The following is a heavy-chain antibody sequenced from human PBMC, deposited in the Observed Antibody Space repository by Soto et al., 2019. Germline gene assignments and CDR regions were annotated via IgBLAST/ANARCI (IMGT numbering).Heavy chain of an antibody. CDR1: GFSFCSYV. V-gene: IGHV3-33*03. J-gene: IGHJ4*02. D-gene: IGHD2-15*01. CDR3: ATDTHAAFDY. CDR2: IWFDGSNT. Sequence: PGGSLRLSCAASGFSFCSYVMHLARQAPGKGLEWVAGIWFDGSNTCYADPVKGRFTISRDNAKNTLYLQMNSLRAEDTAVYYCATDTHAAFDYWGQGTLVTVSS.